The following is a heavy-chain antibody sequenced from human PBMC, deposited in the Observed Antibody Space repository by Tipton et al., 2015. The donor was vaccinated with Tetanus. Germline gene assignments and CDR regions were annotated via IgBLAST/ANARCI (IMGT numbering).Heavy chain of an antibody. Sequence: LSLTCNVSGDSVSGYYWSWIRQPPGKGLEWVGYVYYTGDTNYNPSLKSRVTISMDRSENQISLKMTSVTAADTAVYYCAGVTAQRTELYFEHWGQGTQVTVSS. CDR1: GDSVSGYY. CDR2: VYYTGDT. J-gene: IGHJ1*01. CDR3: AGVTAQRTELYFEH. D-gene: IGHD2-8*02. V-gene: IGHV4-59*02.